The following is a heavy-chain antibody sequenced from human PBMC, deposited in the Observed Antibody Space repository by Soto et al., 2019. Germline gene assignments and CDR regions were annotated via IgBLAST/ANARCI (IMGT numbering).Heavy chain of an antibody. V-gene: IGHV3-53*01. J-gene: IGHJ4*02. CDR1: GFTVSSKY. D-gene: IGHD2-2*01. Sequence: GGSLRLSCAVSGFTVSSKYLNWVRQAPGKGLEWVSVIYAGGNTYYADSVKGRFTISRDDSKNMLYLQINSLRAEDTAVYYCVREGSRRGVYVTCFDHWGQGTLVTVSS. CDR3: VREGSRRGVYVTCFDH. CDR2: IYAGGNT.